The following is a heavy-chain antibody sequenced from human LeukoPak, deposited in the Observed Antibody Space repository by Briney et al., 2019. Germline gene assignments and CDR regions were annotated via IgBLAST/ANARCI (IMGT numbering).Heavy chain of an antibody. V-gene: IGHV1-46*01. D-gene: IGHD3-10*01. J-gene: IGHJ4*02. Sequence: ASVKVSCKASGYTFTSYYMHWVRQALGQGLEWMGIINPSGGSTSYAQKFQGRVTMTRDMSTSTVYMELSSLRSEDTAVYYCARSNYYGSGSYYNDYWGQGTLVTVSS. CDR1: GYTFTSYY. CDR3: ARSNYYGSGSYYNDY. CDR2: INPSGGST.